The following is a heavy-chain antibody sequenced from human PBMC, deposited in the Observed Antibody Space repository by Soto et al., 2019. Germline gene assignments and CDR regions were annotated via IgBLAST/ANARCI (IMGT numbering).Heavy chain of an antibody. D-gene: IGHD1-26*01. V-gene: IGHV4-30-4*01. Sequence: SETLSLTCTVSGGSISSGDYYWSWIRQPPGKGLEWIGYIYYSGSTYYNPSLKSRVTISVDTSKNQFSLKLSSVTAADTAVYYCARKSVGATHFDYWGQGTLVTVSS. CDR2: IYYSGST. CDR3: ARKSVGATHFDY. J-gene: IGHJ4*02. CDR1: GGSISSGDYY.